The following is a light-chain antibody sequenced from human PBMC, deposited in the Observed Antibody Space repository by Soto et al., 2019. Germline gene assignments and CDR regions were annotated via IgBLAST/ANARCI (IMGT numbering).Light chain of an antibody. CDR2: GNS. Sequence: VLTQPPSVSGAPGQRVTISCTGSSSNIGAGYDVHWYQQLPGTAPKLLIYGNSNRPSGVPDRFSGSKSGTSASLAITGLQAEDETDYYCQSYDSSLSGYVFGTGTKVTVL. V-gene: IGLV1-40*01. J-gene: IGLJ1*01. CDR3: QSYDSSLSGYV. CDR1: SSNIGAGYD.